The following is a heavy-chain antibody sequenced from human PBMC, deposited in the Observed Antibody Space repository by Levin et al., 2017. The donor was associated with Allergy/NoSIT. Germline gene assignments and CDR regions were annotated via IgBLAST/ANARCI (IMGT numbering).Heavy chain of an antibody. V-gene: IGHV3-23*01. CDR3: AKGGSGYYNRPDGFSV. D-gene: IGHD3-22*01. CDR1: GFTFNIYA. CDR2: ISYSGDAT. Sequence: GESLKISCTASGFTFNIYAMAWVHRAPGKGLEWVSTISYSGDATYYTDSMKGRFTISRDNSKNTLFLQMSSLRAEDTALYFCAKGGSGYYNRPDGFSVWGQGTMVTVSS. J-gene: IGHJ3*01.